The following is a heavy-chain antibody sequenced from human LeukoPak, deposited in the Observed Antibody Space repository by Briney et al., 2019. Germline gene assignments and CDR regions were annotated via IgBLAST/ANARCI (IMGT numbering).Heavy chain of an antibody. Sequence: ASVKVSCKASGYMFNGYFMHWVRQAPGQGLEWMGRINPNSGGTNYAQKFQGRVTMTSDTSISTAYMELSSLRSDDTAVYYCARDDILGSPSPYYHYGTDVWGLGTTVTVSS. CDR3: ARDDILGSPSPYYHYGTDV. V-gene: IGHV1-2*02. CDR2: INPNSGGT. CDR1: GYMFNGYF. J-gene: IGHJ6*02. D-gene: IGHD2-21*01.